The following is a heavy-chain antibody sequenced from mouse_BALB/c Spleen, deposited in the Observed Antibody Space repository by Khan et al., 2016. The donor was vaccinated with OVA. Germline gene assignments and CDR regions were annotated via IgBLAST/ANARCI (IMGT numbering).Heavy chain of an antibody. CDR2: ISYSGST. J-gene: IGHJ4*01. D-gene: IGHD2-3*01. CDR1: GYSITSDYA. Sequence: EVQLQESGPGLVKPSQSLSLTCTVTGYSITSDYAWNWIRQFPGNKLEWMGYISYSGSTNYNPALKSRISITRDTSKNPFFLPLNSVTTEDTATYYCGRDGSRYNYAMDDWGQGTSVTASS. V-gene: IGHV3-2*02. CDR3: GRDGSRYNYAMDD.